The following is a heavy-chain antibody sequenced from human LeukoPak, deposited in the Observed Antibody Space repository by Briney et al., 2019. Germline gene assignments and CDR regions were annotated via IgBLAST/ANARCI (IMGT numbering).Heavy chain of an antibody. J-gene: IGHJ5*02. CDR2: ISSSSDYK. CDR3: ARTGDYSRSTGGWFDP. D-gene: IGHD4-11*01. V-gene: IGHV3-11*03. CDR1: GFSFSDYY. Sequence: GGSLRLSCAASGFSFSDYYMSWIRQTPEEGLEWLSYISSSSDYKNYADSLKGRFTISRDNAKNSVYLQMNSLRAEDTAVYFCARTGDYSRSTGGWFDPWGQGTLVTVSS.